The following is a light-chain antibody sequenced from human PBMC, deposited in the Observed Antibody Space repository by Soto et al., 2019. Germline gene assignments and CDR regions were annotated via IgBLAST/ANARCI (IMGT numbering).Light chain of an antibody. CDR3: QQRSNWSPWLT. J-gene: IGKJ4*01. CDR2: NAS. V-gene: IGKV3-11*01. Sequence: KNTLSCRATQSGTIYLAWYQQKPGQASMLLVDNASNRATGIPARLSCRVSGTDFTLTISSLEPVDFAVYYWQQRSNWSPWLTFGGETDV. CDR1: QSGTIY.